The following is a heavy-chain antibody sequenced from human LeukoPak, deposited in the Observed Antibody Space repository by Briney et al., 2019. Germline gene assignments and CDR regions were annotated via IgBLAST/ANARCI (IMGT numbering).Heavy chain of an antibody. CDR1: GGSVSGYY. J-gene: IGHJ2*01. CDR2: INHSGST. Sequence: SETLSLTCAVYGGSVSGYYWSWIRQPRGKGLEWIGEINHSGSTNYNPSLKSRVTISVDTSKNQFSLRQSSVTAADTAVYYCARGAVVAGSYWYFDLWGRGTLVTVSS. D-gene: IGHD6-19*01. V-gene: IGHV4-34*01. CDR3: ARGAVVAGSYWYFDL.